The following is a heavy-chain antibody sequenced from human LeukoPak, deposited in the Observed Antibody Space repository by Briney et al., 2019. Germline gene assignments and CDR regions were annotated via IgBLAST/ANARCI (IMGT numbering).Heavy chain of an antibody. CDR3: ARVAGSGYCEY. CDR2: INHSGSI. CDR1: GGSFSAYY. Sequence: SSETLSLTCAVYGGSFSAYYWTWIRQPPGKGLEWIGEINHSGSINYNPSLKSRVTISVDTSKNQFSLKLSSVTAADTAVYYCARVAGSGYCEYWGQGTLVTVSS. V-gene: IGHV4-34*01. J-gene: IGHJ4*02. D-gene: IGHD6-19*01.